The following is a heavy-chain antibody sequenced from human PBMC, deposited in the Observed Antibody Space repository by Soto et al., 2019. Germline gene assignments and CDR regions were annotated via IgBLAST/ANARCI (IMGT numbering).Heavy chain of an antibody. J-gene: IGHJ4*02. CDR1: RFAFSHYT. CDR3: AKGTGFSYGDGYSFDH. CDR2: TSGSGGTT. Sequence: QPGGSLRLPCAPSRFAFSHYTMSWVRQARRKGLEWVSATSGSGGTTYYADSVKCRFTISMDYFKSTLFLQMDSLRADDTALYYCAKGTGFSYGDGYSFDHWGQGTLVTVTS. V-gene: IGHV3-23*01. D-gene: IGHD5-18*01.